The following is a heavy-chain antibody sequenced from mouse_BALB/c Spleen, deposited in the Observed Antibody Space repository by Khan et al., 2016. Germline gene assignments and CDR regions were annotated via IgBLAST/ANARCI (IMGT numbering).Heavy chain of an antibody. Sequence: QVQLKQSGPGLVAPSQSLSITCTVSGFSLTSYGVHWVRQPPGQGLEWLGVIWAGGSTNYNSAPMSRLSISQANSKSHVSLKTNSLLTDDPALYQCARDGSDGYYEWGQETLVTVSA. D-gene: IGHD2-3*01. V-gene: IGHV2-9*02. CDR3: ARDGSDGYYE. CDR2: IWAGGST. J-gene: IGHJ3*01. CDR1: GFSLTSYG.